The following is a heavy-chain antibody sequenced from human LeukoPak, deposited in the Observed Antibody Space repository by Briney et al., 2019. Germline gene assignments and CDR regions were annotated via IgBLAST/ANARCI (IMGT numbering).Heavy chain of an antibody. Sequence: GESLKISCKGSGYSFTSHWIGWVRRMPGKGLEWMGIIYPGDSETRNSPSFQGQVTISADKSISTAYLQWSSLKASDTAMYYCARRYYYDTSGYYLAHDAFDIWGQGTMVTVSS. CDR1: GYSFTSHW. D-gene: IGHD3-22*01. CDR3: ARRYYYDTSGYYLAHDAFDI. CDR2: IYPGDSET. V-gene: IGHV5-51*01. J-gene: IGHJ3*02.